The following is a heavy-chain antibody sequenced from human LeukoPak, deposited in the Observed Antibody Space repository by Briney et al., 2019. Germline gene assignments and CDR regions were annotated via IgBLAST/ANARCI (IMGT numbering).Heavy chain of an antibody. V-gene: IGHV6-1*01. CDR3: ARVLLGEYYDFWSGYNWFDP. D-gene: IGHD3-3*01. Sequence: SQTLSLTCAISGDSVSSNSAAWNWIRQSPSRGLEWLGRTYYRSKWYNDYAVSVKSRITINPDTSKNQFSLQLNSVTPEDTAVYYCARVLLGEYYDFWSGYNWFDPWGQGTLVTVSS. CDR2: TYYRSKWYN. J-gene: IGHJ5*02. CDR1: GDSVSSNSAA.